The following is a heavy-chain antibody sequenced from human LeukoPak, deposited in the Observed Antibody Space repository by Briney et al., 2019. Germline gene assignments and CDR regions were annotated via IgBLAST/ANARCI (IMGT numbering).Heavy chain of an antibody. CDR3: AKKANGEHFDY. CDR1: GGSISSSSYY. J-gene: IGHJ4*02. V-gene: IGHV4-39*07. Sequence: SETLSLTCTVSGGSISSSSYYWGWIRQPPGKGLEWIGSIYYSGSTYYNPSLKSRVTISVDTSKNQFSLKLSSVTAADTAVYYCAKKANGEHFDYWGQGTLVTVSS. CDR2: IYYSGST. D-gene: IGHD3-10*01.